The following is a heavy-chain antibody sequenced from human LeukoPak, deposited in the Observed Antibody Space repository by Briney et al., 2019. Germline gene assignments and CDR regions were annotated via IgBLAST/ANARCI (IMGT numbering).Heavy chain of an antibody. Sequence: ASVKVSCKASGYTFTAYYIHWVRQAPGQGLEWIGWINPNTGGTNFAQRFQGRVTMTRDTSINTAYMELSSLRSDDTAMYYCAREGAPQLSSYFDHWGQGTLVTVSS. V-gene: IGHV1-2*02. D-gene: IGHD1-1*01. J-gene: IGHJ4*02. CDR1: GYTFTAYY. CDR3: AREGAPQLSSYFDH. CDR2: INPNTGGT.